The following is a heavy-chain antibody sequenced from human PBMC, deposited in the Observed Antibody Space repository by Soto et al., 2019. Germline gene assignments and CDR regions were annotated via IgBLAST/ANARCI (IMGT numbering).Heavy chain of an antibody. CDR3: ARGMTPLNYFDY. CDR2: IYYSGST. V-gene: IGHV4-39*01. CDR1: GGSISSSSYY. Sequence: SETLSLTCTVSGGSISSSSYYWGWIRQPPGKGLEWIGSIYYSGSTYYNPSLKSRVTISVDTSKNQFSLKLSSVTAADTAVYYCARGMTPLNYFDYWGQGTLVTVSS. J-gene: IGHJ4*02.